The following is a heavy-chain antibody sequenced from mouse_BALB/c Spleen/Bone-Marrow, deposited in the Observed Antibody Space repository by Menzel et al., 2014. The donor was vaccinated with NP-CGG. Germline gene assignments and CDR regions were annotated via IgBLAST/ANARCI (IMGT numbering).Heavy chain of an antibody. CDR2: INPSNGGT. D-gene: IGHD5-1*01. Sequence: QVQLKESGAELVKPGASVKLSCRASGYTFXNYYMYWVKQRPGQGLEWIGEINPSNGGTNFNEKFKSKATLTVDKSSSTAYMQLSSLTFGDSAVYYCTRLPHWGQGTSVTVSS. CDR1: GYTFXNYY. CDR3: TRLPH. J-gene: IGHJ4*01. V-gene: IGHV1S81*02.